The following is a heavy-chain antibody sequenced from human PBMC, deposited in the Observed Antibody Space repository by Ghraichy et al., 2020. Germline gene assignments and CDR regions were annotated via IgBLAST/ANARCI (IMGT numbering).Heavy chain of an antibody. CDR1: GGSISSGSYY. D-gene: IGHD3-22*01. V-gene: IGHV4-61*02. CDR2: IYTSGST. Sequence: TLSLTCTVSGGSISSGSYYWSWIRQPAGKGLEWIGRIYTSGSTNYNPSLKSRVTISVDTSKNQFSLKLSSVTAADTAVYYCAREGGNYYDSSGYYPNYYFDYWGQGTLVTVSS. J-gene: IGHJ4*02. CDR3: AREGGNYYDSSGYYPNYYFDY.